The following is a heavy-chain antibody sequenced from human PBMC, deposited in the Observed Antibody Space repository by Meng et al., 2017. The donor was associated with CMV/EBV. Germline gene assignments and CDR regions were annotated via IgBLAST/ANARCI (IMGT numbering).Heavy chain of an antibody. J-gene: IGHJ6*02. CDR1: GFTFSSYS. CDR3: ARAGRYCSSTSCYTYYYYGMDV. Sequence: GGSLRLSCAASGFTFSSYSMNWVRQAPGKGLEWVSSISSSSSYIYCADSVKGRFTISRDNAKNSLYLQMNSLRAEDTAVYYCARAGRYCSSTSCYTYYYYGMDVWGQGTTVTVSS. V-gene: IGHV3-21*01. CDR2: ISSSSSYI. D-gene: IGHD2-2*02.